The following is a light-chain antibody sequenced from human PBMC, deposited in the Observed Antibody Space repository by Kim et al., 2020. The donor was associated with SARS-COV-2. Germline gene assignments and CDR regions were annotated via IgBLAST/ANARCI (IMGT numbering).Light chain of an antibody. J-gene: IGKJ4*01. CDR2: DAS. V-gene: IGKV3-11*01. CDR1: QSVEMY. CDR3: QQRKFWPPLT. Sequence: SQGERATLSRRASQSVEMYLSWFQQQPGQAPRLLIYDASNRANGIPARFSGSGSGTDFSLTISSLEPEDFAVYYCQQRKFWPPLTFGGGTKVDIK.